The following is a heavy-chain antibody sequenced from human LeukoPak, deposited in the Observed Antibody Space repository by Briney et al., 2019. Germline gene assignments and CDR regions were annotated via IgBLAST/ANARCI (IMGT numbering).Heavy chain of an antibody. J-gene: IGHJ4*02. Sequence: PGGSLRLSCAASGFTFSIYSMNWVRQAPGKGLEWVSFISSTSTTIYYADSVKGRFTISRDNAKNSLFLQMNSLRAEDTAVYYCARPLRGYSFVIDYWGQGTLVTVSS. V-gene: IGHV3-48*04. CDR2: ISSTSTTI. D-gene: IGHD5-18*01. CDR1: GFTFSIYS. CDR3: ARPLRGYSFVIDY.